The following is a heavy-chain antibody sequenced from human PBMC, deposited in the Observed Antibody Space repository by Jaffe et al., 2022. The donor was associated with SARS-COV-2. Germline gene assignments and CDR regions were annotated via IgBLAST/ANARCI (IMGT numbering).Heavy chain of an antibody. D-gene: IGHD3-22*01. J-gene: IGHJ4*02. Sequence: QVQLVQSGSELKRPGASVKVSCKASGYTFTTYAIHWVRQAPGQGLEWMGWINTNTGNPTYAQGFTGRFVFSLDTSVSTAYLQISGLKADDTAVYYCARFYPPYYEGRAGFDYWGQGALVTVSS. CDR1: GYTFTTYA. V-gene: IGHV7-4-1*02. CDR3: ARFYPPYYEGRAGFDY. CDR2: INTNTGNP.